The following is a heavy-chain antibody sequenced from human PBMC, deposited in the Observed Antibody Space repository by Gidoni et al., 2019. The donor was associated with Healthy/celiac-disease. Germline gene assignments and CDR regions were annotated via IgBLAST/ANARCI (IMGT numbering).Heavy chain of an antibody. D-gene: IGHD5-18*01. Sequence: QVQLQESGPGLVQPSETLSLTCTGSGGSVSSGRYYWSWIRQHPGKGLEWIRYIYYSGSTNYNPSLKSRVTMSVDTSKNQFSLKLSCVNAADTAVYYCARGTRGYSYGPNYYYYYMDVWGKGTTVTVSS. J-gene: IGHJ6*03. CDR1: GGSVSSGRYY. CDR3: ARGTRGYSYGPNYYYYYMDV. CDR2: IYYSGST. V-gene: IGHV4-61*01.